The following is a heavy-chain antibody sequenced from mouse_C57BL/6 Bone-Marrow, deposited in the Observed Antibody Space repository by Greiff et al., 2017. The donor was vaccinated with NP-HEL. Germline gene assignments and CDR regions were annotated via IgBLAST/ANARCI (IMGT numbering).Heavy chain of an antibody. CDR2: ISNGGGST. CDR1: GFTFSDYY. CDR3: ARSGTSAMDD. Sequence: EVKLMESGGGLVQPGGSLKLSCAASGFTFSDYYMYWVRQTPGKRLEWVGYISNGGGSTYYPDTVKGRFTISRDNAKNTRYLQMSRLKSEDTAMYYCARSGTSAMDDWGQGTSVTVSS. J-gene: IGHJ4*01. V-gene: IGHV5-12*01. D-gene: IGHD4-1*01.